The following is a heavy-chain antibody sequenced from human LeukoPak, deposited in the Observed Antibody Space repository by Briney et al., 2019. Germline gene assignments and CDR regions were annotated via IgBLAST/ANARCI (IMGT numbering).Heavy chain of an antibody. CDR2: IHYSGST. V-gene: IGHV4-39*01. Sequence: SETLSLTCTVSGGSISNSGYLWGWIRQPPGKGLELIGNIHYSGSTYYNPSLKSRVTISVDTSKNQFSLKLTSVTAADTAMYYCLRSHGAYWGQGTLVTVSS. J-gene: IGHJ4*02. CDR1: GGSISNSGYL. D-gene: IGHD3-10*01. CDR3: LRSHGAY.